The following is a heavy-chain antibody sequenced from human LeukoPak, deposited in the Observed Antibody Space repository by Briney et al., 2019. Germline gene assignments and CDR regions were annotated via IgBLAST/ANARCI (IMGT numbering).Heavy chain of an antibody. D-gene: IGHD1-26*01. Sequence: PSQTLSLTCTVSGGSISSGSYYWSWIRQPAGKGLEWIGRIYTSGSTNYNPSLKSRVTISVDTSKNQSSLKLSSVTAADTAVYYCARDLGRYGDYWGQGTLVTVSS. J-gene: IGHJ4*02. CDR2: IYTSGST. CDR1: GGSISSGSYY. CDR3: ARDLGRYGDY. V-gene: IGHV4-61*02.